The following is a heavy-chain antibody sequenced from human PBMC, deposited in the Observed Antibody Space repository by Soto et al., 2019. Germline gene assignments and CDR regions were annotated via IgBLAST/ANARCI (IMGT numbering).Heavy chain of an antibody. J-gene: IGHJ4*02. CDR3: ARVATRDGYKTDY. CDR2: ISTYNGKT. D-gene: IGHD5-12*01. Sequence: GSLKISCKGSGYSFTSYWIGWVRQAPGQGLEWMAWISTYNGKTNSAQKFQGRVTMTTDTSTSTVYMELRSLRSDDTAVYYCARVATRDGYKTDYWGQGT. CDR1: GYSFTSYW. V-gene: IGHV1-18*04.